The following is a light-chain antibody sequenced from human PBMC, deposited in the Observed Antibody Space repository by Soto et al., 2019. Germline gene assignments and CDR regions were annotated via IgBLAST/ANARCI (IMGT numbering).Light chain of an antibody. CDR2: VAS. CDR3: QESYSTS. CDR1: QYISTY. J-gene: IGKJ1*01. Sequence: DIQITRSPSSLSSSVGESLTMTCRASQYISTYLNWYQQKPGKAPKLLIYVASNLQSGVPSRFSGSGSGTDLTLTISSLQPEDIATYYCQESYSTSFGQGTKVDIK. V-gene: IGKV1-39*01.